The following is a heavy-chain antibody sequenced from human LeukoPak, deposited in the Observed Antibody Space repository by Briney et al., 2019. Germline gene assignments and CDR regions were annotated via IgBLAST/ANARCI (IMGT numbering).Heavy chain of an antibody. J-gene: IGHJ4*02. D-gene: IGHD2-2*01. CDR1: GFTFSSYS. Sequence: GGSLRLSCAASGFTFSSYSMNWVRQAPGKGLEWVSAISGSGGSTYYADSVKGRFTISRDNSKNTLYLQMNSLRAEDTAVYYCAKGEVVVPAASDYWGQGTLVTVSS. V-gene: IGHV3-23*01. CDR2: ISGSGGST. CDR3: AKGEVVVPAASDY.